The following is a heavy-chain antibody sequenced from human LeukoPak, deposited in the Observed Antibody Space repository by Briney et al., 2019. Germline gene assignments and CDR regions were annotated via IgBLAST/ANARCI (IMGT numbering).Heavy chain of an antibody. CDR1: GHTLSEIS. J-gene: IGHJ3*02. D-gene: IGHD1-7*01. CDR3: ATDRGGPGTTFHDPFDN. CDR2: FDPEDGET. V-gene: IGHV1-24*01. Sequence: ASVKVSCKVSGHTLSEISTHWVRQAPGKGLEWMGSFDPEDGETMYAENFQGRFTMTEDTSRDTAYMELSSLRSEDTAVYFCATDRGGPGTTFHDPFDNWGQGTMVTVSS.